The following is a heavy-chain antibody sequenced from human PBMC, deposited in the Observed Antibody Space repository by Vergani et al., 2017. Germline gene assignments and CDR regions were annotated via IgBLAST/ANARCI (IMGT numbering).Heavy chain of an antibody. V-gene: IGHV3-48*03. CDR1: GFTFSSYE. CDR2: ISSSGSTI. J-gene: IGHJ6*02. CDR3: ASDSPLVLHAPIICYYYGIDF. D-gene: IGHD3-10*01. Sequence: EVQLVESGGGLVQPGGSLRLSCAASGFTFSSYEMNWVRQAPGKGLEWVSYISSSGSTIYYADSVKGRFTISRDNAKNSLYLKMNSLSDEDTAVYYCASDSPLVLHAPIICYYYGIDFWGQGTTVTVSS.